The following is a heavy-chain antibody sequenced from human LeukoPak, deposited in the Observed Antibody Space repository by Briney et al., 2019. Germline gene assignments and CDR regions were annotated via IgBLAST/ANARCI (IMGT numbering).Heavy chain of an antibody. CDR3: AKELGYCSSTSCYGDYYYYGMDV. J-gene: IGHJ6*02. Sequence: GGSLRLSCVGSGFTFNTYWIHWVRQAPGKGLVWVSRVKEDGRETNYADSVKGRFTLSRDNAKNTLYLQMNSLRAEDTAVYYCAKELGYCSSTSCYGDYYYYGMDVWGQGTTVTVSS. V-gene: IGHV3-74*01. D-gene: IGHD2-2*01. CDR2: VKEDGRET. CDR1: GFTFNTYW.